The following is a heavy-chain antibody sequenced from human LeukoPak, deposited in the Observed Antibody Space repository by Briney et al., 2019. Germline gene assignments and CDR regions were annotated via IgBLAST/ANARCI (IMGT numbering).Heavy chain of an antibody. V-gene: IGHV4-39*01. CDR2: IYYSGST. J-gene: IGHJ4*02. D-gene: IGHD5-24*01. CDR1: GGSISSSSYY. Sequence: PSETLSLTCTVSGGSISSSSYYWGWIRQPPGKGLEWIGGIYYSGSTYYNPSLKSRVTISVDTSKNQFSLKLSSVTAADTAVYYCARRLLGLGGGYKFAYFDYWGQGTLVTVSS. CDR3: ARRLLGLGGGYKFAYFDY.